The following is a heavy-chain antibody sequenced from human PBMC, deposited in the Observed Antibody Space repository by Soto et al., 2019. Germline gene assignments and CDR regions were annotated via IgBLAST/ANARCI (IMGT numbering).Heavy chain of an antibody. CDR3: AREGLILDYNIRRRWFDP. Sequence: QVQLQESGPGLVKPSQTLSLTCTVSGGSISSGDYYWSWIRQPPGKGLEWIGDIYYSGSTYYNPSLKSQVTKSLDTSKNQVSLKLSSVTAADTAVYYCAREGLILDYNIRRRWFDPWGQGTLVTVSS. CDR2: IYYSGST. CDR1: GGSISSGDYY. V-gene: IGHV4-30-4*01. J-gene: IGHJ5*02. D-gene: IGHD4-4*01.